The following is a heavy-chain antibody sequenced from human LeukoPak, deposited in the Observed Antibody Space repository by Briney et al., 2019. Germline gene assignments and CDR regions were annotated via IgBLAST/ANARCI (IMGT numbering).Heavy chain of an antibody. J-gene: IGHJ6*03. V-gene: IGHV3-7*03. CDR2: IKQDGSEK. CDR3: AKGEGGGSSYYYYMDV. Sequence: QSGGSLRLSCAASGFTFSSYWMSWVRQAPGKGLEWVANIKQDGSEKYYVDSVKGRFTISRDNAKNSLYLQMNSLRAEDTAVYYCAKGEGGGSSYYYYMDVWGKGTTVTVSS. D-gene: IGHD2-15*01. CDR1: GFTFSSYW.